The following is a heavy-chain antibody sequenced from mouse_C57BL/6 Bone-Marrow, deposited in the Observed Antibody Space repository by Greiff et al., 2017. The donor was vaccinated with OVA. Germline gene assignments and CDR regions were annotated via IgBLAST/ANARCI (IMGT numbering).Heavy chain of an antibody. V-gene: IGHV5-17*01. CDR1: GFTFSDYG. CDR2: ISSGSSTI. Sequence: EVQLVESGGGLVKPGGSLKLSCAASGFTFSDYGMHWVRQAPEKGLEWVAYISSGSSTIYYADTVKGRFTISRDNAKNTLFLQMTSLRSEDTAMYYCARSDYDYCDCGGRGTTLTVSS. D-gene: IGHD2-4*01. CDR3: ARSDYDYCDC. J-gene: IGHJ2*01.